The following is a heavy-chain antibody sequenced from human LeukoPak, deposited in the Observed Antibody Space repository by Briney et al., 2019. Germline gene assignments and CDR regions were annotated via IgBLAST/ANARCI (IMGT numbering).Heavy chain of an antibody. CDR1: GGSISSSNW. Sequence: SETLSLTCAVSGGSISSSNWWSWVRQPPGKGLEWIGEIYHSGSTNYNTSLKSRVTISVDKSKNQFSLKLSSVTAADTAVYYCARWALYSSGWYSFDYWGQGTLVTVSS. CDR2: IYHSGST. D-gene: IGHD6-19*01. J-gene: IGHJ4*02. CDR3: ARWALYSSGWYSFDY. V-gene: IGHV4-4*02.